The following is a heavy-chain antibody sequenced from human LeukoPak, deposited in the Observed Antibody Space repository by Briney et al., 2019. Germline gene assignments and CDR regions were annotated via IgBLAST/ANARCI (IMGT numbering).Heavy chain of an antibody. Sequence: GRSLRLSCAASGFTFSSYAMHWVRQAPGKGLEWVAVISYDGSNKYYADSVKGRFTISRDNSKNTLYLQMNSLRAEDTAVYYCARDRDGYNPGYFDYWGQGTLVTVSS. CDR3: ARDRDGYNPGYFDY. CDR1: GFTFSSYA. V-gene: IGHV3-30-3*01. D-gene: IGHD5-24*01. CDR2: ISYDGSNK. J-gene: IGHJ4*02.